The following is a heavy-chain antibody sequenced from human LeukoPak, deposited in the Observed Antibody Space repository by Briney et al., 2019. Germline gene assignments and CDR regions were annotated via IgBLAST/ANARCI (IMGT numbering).Heavy chain of an antibody. D-gene: IGHD5-12*01. CDR3: ARVIGGYDFLPDY. CDR1: GFAFSIYK. J-gene: IGHJ4*02. V-gene: IGHV3-21*01. CDR2: LSSRSSYI. Sequence: GGSLRLSCAASGFAFSIYKMNWVRQAPGKGLEWVSFLSSRSSYICYADSVKGRFTISRDNSKNTLYLQMNSLRTEDTAVYYCARVIGGYDFLPDYWGQGTLVTVSS.